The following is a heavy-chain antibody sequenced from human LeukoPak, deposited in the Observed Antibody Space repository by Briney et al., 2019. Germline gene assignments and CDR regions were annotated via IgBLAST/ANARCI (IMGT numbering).Heavy chain of an antibody. J-gene: IGHJ4*02. CDR2: IKQDGSEK. V-gene: IGHV3-7*01. CDR1: GFTFSSYW. D-gene: IGHD5-24*01. CDR3: ARSLGRLQSPVFDY. Sequence: PGGSLRLSCAASGFTFSSYWVSWVRRAPGKGLEWVANIKQDGSEKYYVDFVKGRFTISRDNAKNSLYLQMNSLRAEDTAVYYCARSLGRLQSPVFDYWGQGTLVTVSS.